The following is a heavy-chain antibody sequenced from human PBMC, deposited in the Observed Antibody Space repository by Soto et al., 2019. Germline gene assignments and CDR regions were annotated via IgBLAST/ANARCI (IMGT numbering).Heavy chain of an antibody. CDR1: GYTFTDYG. CDR3: ARDIGLYYYDSSGYYFDY. J-gene: IGHJ4*02. V-gene: IGHV1-18*01. CDR2: ISGYNGDT. Sequence: QDQLVQSGAEVKKPGASVKVYCKASGYTFTDYGISWVRQAPGQGLEWMGWISGYNGDTKYAQKIQGRVTMTIDTSTTTAYMELRSLRSDDTAMYYCARDIGLYYYDSSGYYFDYWGQGTLVTVSS. D-gene: IGHD3-22*01.